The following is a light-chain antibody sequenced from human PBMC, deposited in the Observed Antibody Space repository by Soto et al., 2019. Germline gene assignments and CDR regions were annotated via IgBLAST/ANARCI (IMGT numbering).Light chain of an antibody. CDR2: YDS. CDR1: NIGSKT. J-gene: IGLJ2*01. V-gene: IGLV3-21*04. Sequence: SYELTQPPSVSVAPGETARITCGGKNIGSKTVHWYQQKTGQAPVLVIYYDSDRPSGIPERFSGSNSGNTATLTVSRVAAGDEADYYCHVWDTTDAHPLVGGGTKLTVL. CDR3: HVWDTTDAHPL.